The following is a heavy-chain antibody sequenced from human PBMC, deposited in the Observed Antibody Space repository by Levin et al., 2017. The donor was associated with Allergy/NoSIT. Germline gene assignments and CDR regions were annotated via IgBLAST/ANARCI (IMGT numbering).Heavy chain of an antibody. Sequence: SVKVSCKASGGTFSSYTISWVRQAPGQGLEWMGRIIPILGIANYAQKFQGRVTITADKSTSTAYMELSSLRSEDTAVYYCAREGEDSSSSFDYWGQGTLVTVSS. CDR3: AREGEDSSSSFDY. CDR1: GGTFSSYT. CDR2: IIPILGIA. J-gene: IGHJ4*02. D-gene: IGHD6-6*01. V-gene: IGHV1-69*02.